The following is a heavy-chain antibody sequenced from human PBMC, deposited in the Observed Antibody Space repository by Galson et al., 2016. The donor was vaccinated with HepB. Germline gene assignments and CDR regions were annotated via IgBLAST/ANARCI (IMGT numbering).Heavy chain of an antibody. CDR1: GGTFSSYA. V-gene: IGHV1-69*06. D-gene: IGHD3-3*01. Sequence: SVKVSCKASGGTFSSYAISWVRQAPGQGLEWMGGIIPIFGTAIYAQKFQGRVTITADKSTSTAYMELSTLRSEDTALYYCARVVTISGVVLGSGYFDYWGQGTLVTVSS. CDR3: ARVVTISGVVLGSGYFDY. J-gene: IGHJ4*02. CDR2: IIPIFGTA.